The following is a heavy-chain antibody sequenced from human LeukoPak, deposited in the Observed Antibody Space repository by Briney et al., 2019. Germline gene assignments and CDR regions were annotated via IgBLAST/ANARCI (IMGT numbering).Heavy chain of an antibody. Sequence: GGSLRLSCAVSGITLSNYGMSWVRQAPGKGLEWVAGISDSGGRTNYADSVKGRFTISRDNPKNTLYLQMNSLRTEDTAVYFCAKRGVVIRVILVGFHKEAYCFDSWGQGALVTVSS. CDR2: ISDSGGRT. J-gene: IGHJ4*02. CDR1: GITLSNYG. V-gene: IGHV3-23*01. D-gene: IGHD3-22*01. CDR3: AKRGVVIRVILVGFHKEAYCFDS.